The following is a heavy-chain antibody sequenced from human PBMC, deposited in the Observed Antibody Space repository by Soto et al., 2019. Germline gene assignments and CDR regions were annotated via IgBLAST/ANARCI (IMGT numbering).Heavy chain of an antibody. CDR2: IYYSGST. V-gene: IGHV4-30-4*01. CDR1: GGSINSGDYY. CDR3: ARDRRIEGDYYYGMDV. J-gene: IGHJ6*02. D-gene: IGHD2-21*01. Sequence: PSETLSLTCTVSGGSINSGDYYWSWIRQPPGKGLEWIGYIYYSGSTYYNPSLKSRVTISVDTSKNQFSLKLSSVTAADTAVYYCARDRRIEGDYYYGMDVWGQGTTVTVSS.